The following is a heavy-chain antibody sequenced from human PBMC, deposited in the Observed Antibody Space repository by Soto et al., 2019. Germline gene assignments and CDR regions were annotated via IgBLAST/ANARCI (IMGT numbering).Heavy chain of an antibody. CDR2: INPNTGGT. D-gene: IGHD1-26*01. CDR3: ARDDGGAPLDY. J-gene: IGHJ4*02. V-gene: IGHV1-2*04. Sequence: ASVKVSCKASGYTFSDYYIHWVRQAPGQGLEWMGWINPNTGGTNSAQKFQGWVTMTRDTSISTAYMELSRLRSDDTAVYYCARDDGGAPLDYWGQGTLVTVSS. CDR1: GYTFSDYY.